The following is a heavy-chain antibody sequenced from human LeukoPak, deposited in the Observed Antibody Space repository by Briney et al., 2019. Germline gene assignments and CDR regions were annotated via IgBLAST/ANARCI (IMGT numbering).Heavy chain of an antibody. CDR1: GFTFSSYW. CDR3: ARDRGQVGLFDY. Sequence: GGSLRLSCAASGFTFSSYWMGWVRQAPGKGLEWVANIKVDGSEKYHVDSVKGRFTISRDNAKNSLYLQMNNLRVEDTAVYYCARDRGQVGLFDYWGQGTLVTVSS. D-gene: IGHD1-26*01. CDR2: IKVDGSEK. J-gene: IGHJ4*02. V-gene: IGHV3-7*03.